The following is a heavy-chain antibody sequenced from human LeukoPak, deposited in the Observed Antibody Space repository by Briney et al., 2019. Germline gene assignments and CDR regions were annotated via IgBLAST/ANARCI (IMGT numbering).Heavy chain of an antibody. CDR2: IKQDGSEK. D-gene: IGHD3-22*01. J-gene: IGHJ4*02. V-gene: IGHV3-7*01. CDR3: ARVYFQYYYDSSGQNDY. CDR1: GFTFSSYW. Sequence: GGSLRLSCAASGFTFSSYWMSWVRQAPGKRLEWVANIKQDGSEKYYVDSVKGRFTISRDNAKNSLYLQMNSLRAEDTAVYYCARVYFQYYYDSSGQNDYWGQGILVTVSS.